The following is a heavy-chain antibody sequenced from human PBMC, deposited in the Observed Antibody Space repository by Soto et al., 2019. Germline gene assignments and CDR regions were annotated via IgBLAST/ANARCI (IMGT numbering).Heavy chain of an antibody. Sequence: QVQLVESGGGVVQPGRSLRLSCAASGFTFSTYGMHWVRQAPGKGLEWVAIISYDGSNKYYADSVKGRFTISRDHSKNTLYLQTNSLRGEDTAVYYCAKDVSGDYDYFDYWGQGTLVTVSS. CDR2: ISYDGSNK. CDR1: GFTFSTYG. J-gene: IGHJ4*02. V-gene: IGHV3-30*18. D-gene: IGHD4-17*01. CDR3: AKDVSGDYDYFDY.